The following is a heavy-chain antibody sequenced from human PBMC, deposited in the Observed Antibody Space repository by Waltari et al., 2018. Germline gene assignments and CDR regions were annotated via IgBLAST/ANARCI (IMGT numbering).Heavy chain of an antibody. Sequence: QVQLQESGPGLVKPSETLSLTCTVSGGSVSSGSYYWSWIRQPPGKGLEWIGYIYYSGSTNYNPSLKSRVTISVDTTKNQFSLKLSSVTAADTGVYYCARASPSVVVVAATWVDPWGQGTLVTVSS. CDR1: GGSVSSGSYY. CDR2: IYYSGST. CDR3: ARASPSVVVVAATWVDP. D-gene: IGHD2-15*01. V-gene: IGHV4-61*01. J-gene: IGHJ5*02.